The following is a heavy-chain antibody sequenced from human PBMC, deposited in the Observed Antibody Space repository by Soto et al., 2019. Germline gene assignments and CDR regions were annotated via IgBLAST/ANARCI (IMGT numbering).Heavy chain of an antibody. J-gene: IGHJ4*02. CDR1: GGSFSGYY. CDR3: AREYYYGSGSYYNGFDY. V-gene: IGHV4-34*01. Sequence: QVQLQQWGAGLLKPSETLSLTCAVYGGSFSGYYWSWIRQPPGKGLEWIGEINHSGSTNYNPSLKSRVTISVDTSKNQFSLKLSSVTAADTAVYYCAREYYYGSGSYYNGFDYWGQGTLVTVSS. D-gene: IGHD3-10*01. CDR2: INHSGST.